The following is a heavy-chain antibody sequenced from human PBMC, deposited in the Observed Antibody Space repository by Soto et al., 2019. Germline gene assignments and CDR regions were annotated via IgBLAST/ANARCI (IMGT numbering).Heavy chain of an antibody. J-gene: IGHJ6*02. CDR2: IWHDGNNK. CDR1: GVTFSNYG. Sequence: GGSLRLSCTTSGVTFSNYGMHLFRQAPFKWLEWVAIIWHDGNNKYYADSVRGLFIISRDNSKNRLYLQMNSLRAEDTAVYYCASDLVGASDSYGLDVWGQGTPVTVSS. V-gene: IGHV3-33*01. CDR3: ASDLVGASDSYGLDV. D-gene: IGHD1-26*01.